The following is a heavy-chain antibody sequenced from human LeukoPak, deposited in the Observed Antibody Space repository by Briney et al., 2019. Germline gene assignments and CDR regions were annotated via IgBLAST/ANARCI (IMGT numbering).Heavy chain of an antibody. CDR2: LYSSGAT. CDR3: ARDLLYHGTGSLTWFDP. CDR1: GASISIGTYY. D-gene: IGHD3-10*01. V-gene: IGHV4-61*02. Sequence: SETLSLTCVVSGASISIGTYYWSWIRQPLGRGPEWIGRLYSSGATYNSPSFNNRVSISRDASENQFSLRLSSVTAADPAVYYCARDLLYHGTGSLTWFDPWGHGMMVTVSS. J-gene: IGHJ5*02.